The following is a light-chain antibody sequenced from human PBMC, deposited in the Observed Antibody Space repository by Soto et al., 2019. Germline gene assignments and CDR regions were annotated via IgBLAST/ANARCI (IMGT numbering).Light chain of an antibody. CDR1: QGISNY. CDR3: QKYNTPPRT. Sequence: DTQMTQSPSSLSASVGDRVSITCRASQGISNYLAWYQHKPGEVPKLLIYAASTLQSGVPSRFSASGSGTDFTLTISSLQPEDVETYYCQKYNTPPRTFGQGTKVEIK. CDR2: AAS. J-gene: IGKJ1*01. V-gene: IGKV1-27*01.